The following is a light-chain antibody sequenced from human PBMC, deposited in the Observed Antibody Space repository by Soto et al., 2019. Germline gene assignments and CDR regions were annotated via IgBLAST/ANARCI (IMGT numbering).Light chain of an antibody. V-gene: IGLV2-14*01. Sequence: QLVLTQPASVSGSPGQSITISCTGSSSDVGGYNYVSWYQQYPGKAPKLLIYEVGNRPSGVSNRFSGSKSGNTASLTISGLQAEDEADYYCTSYTTSSSYVFGTGTKLTVL. J-gene: IGLJ1*01. CDR2: EVG. CDR1: SSDVGGYNY. CDR3: TSYTTSSSYV.